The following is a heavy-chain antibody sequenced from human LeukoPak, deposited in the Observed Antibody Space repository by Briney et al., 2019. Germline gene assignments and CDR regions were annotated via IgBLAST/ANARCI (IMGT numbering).Heavy chain of an antibody. V-gene: IGHV1-2*02. CDR2: IHPNNGDT. J-gene: IGHJ4*02. CDR3: ARDGPAQMVDLDY. Sequence: ASVKVSCKASGYTFSGTGWYLYWLRQAPGQGLECMGWIHPNNGDTAYAQKFEGRVAMPRDPSISTAYLELRRLRPDDKAVYFCARDGPAQMVDLDYWGQGTLVTVSS. CDR1: GYTFSGTGWY. D-gene: IGHD3-10*01.